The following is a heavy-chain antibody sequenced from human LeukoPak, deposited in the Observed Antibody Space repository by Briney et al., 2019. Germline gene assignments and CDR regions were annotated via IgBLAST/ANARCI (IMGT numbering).Heavy chain of an antibody. CDR2: IKQDGSEK. J-gene: IGHJ5*02. CDR1: GFTFSSYW. D-gene: IGHD3-3*01. V-gene: IGHV3-7*01. CDR3: ARGLIYDFWSGYHTDNWFDP. Sequence: GGSLRLSCAASGFTFSSYWMSWVRQAPGKGLEWVANIKQDGSEKYYVDSVKGRFTISRDNAKNSLYLQMNSLRAEDTAVYYCARGLIYDFWSGYHTDNWFDPWGQGTLVTVSS.